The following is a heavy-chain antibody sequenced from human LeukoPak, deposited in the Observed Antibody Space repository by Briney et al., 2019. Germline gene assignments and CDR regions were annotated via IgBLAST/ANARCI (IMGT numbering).Heavy chain of an antibody. V-gene: IGHV1-2*02. CDR2: MNPNSGDT. J-gene: IGHJ4*02. Sequence: GASVKVSCKASGYTFADYYIHWVRQAPGQGLEWVGWMNPNSGDTNYARSFQGRVTMTRDTSISTAYMELSRLRSDDTAVYYCARGVYYYGSSGYLVCYFDYWGQGTLVTVSS. CDR3: ARGVYYYGSSGYLVCYFDY. CDR1: GYTFADYY. D-gene: IGHD3-22*01.